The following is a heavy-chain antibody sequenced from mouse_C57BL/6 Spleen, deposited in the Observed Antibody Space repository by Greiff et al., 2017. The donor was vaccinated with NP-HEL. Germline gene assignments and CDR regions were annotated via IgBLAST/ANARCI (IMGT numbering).Heavy chain of an antibody. J-gene: IGHJ3*01. Sequence: EVQGVESGGGLVKPGGSLKLSCEASGFTFSSYTMSWVRQTPEKRLEWVATISGGGGTTYYPDSVKGRFTISRDNAKNTLYLKMSSLRSEDTALYYCARQDIGGNKFAYWGQGTLVTVSA. V-gene: IGHV5-9*01. CDR3: ARQDIGGNKFAY. D-gene: IGHD1-1*02. CDR1: GFTFSSYT. CDR2: ISGGGGTT.